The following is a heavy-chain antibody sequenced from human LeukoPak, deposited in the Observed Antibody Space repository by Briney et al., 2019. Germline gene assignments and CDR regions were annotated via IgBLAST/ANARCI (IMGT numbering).Heavy chain of an antibody. V-gene: IGHV3-53*01. Sequence: GGSLRLSCAASGFTVSSTYMSWVRQSPGKGLEWVSVVYKDGKMFYIDSVKGRFAISRDTSKNAVYLQMNNLRAEDTAVYYCASRHCSGGDCYFAGADPFDHWGQGTLVTVSS. J-gene: IGHJ4*02. D-gene: IGHD2-21*01. CDR1: GFTVSSTY. CDR2: VYKDGKM. CDR3: ASRHCSGGDCYFAGADPFDH.